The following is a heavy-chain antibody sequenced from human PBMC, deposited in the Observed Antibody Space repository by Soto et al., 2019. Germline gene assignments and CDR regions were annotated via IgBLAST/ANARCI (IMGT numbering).Heavy chain of an antibody. Sequence: NPSETLSLTCTVSGGSISSGGYYWSWIRQHPGKGLEWIGYIYYSGSTYYNPSLKSRVTISVDTSKNQFSLKLSSVTAADTAVYYCARAQRIRFLEWPSGMDVWGQGTTVTVSS. V-gene: IGHV4-31*03. D-gene: IGHD3-3*01. CDR1: GGSISSGGYY. CDR2: IYYSGST. J-gene: IGHJ6*02. CDR3: ARAQRIRFLEWPSGMDV.